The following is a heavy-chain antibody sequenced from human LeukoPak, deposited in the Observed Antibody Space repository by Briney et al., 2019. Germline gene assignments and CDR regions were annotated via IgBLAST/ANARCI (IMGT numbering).Heavy chain of an antibody. V-gene: IGHV5-51*01. J-gene: IGHJ4*02. CDR1: GYSFTSYW. CDR3: ARQTAMGRSGDY. D-gene: IGHD5-18*01. Sequence: GESLKISCKASGYSFTSYWIGWVRQMPGRGLEWMGIIDPSDSETRYTPSFQGQVTISVDKSLTTADLQWNSLKASDTAMYYCARQTAMGRSGDYWGQGTLVTVSS. CDR2: IDPSDSET.